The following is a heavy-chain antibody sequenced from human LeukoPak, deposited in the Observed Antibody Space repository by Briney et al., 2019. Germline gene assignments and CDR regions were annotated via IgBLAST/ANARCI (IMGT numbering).Heavy chain of an antibody. D-gene: IGHD4-17*01. V-gene: IGHV3-49*03. Sequence: GGFLRLSCTASGFSFGDDAWSWFRQAPGRGLEFVSFIRKKGYGETTDYAASVRGRFTISRDDAKSTAYLQMNSLEIEDTALYYCSRGLHDYGDSNYYFDQWGRGTQVTVSS. J-gene: IGHJ4*02. CDR3: SRGLHDYGDSNYYFDQ. CDR1: GFSFGDDA. CDR2: IRKKGYGETT.